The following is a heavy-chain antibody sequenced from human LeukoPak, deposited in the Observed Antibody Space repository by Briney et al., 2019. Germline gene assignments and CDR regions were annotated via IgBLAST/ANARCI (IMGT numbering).Heavy chain of an antibody. Sequence: SETLSLTCTVSGGSITSGSHYWSWIRQPAGKGLEWIGRIYVGGTTNYNPSLQSRVTISIDTSKNRFSLTLSSVTAADTAVYYCARVGWGDCRAGTCFCFDPWGPGTLVTVSS. CDR1: GGSITSGSHY. D-gene: IGHD2-15*01. CDR2: IYVGGTT. CDR3: ARVGWGDCRAGTCFCFDP. J-gene: IGHJ5*02. V-gene: IGHV4-61*02.